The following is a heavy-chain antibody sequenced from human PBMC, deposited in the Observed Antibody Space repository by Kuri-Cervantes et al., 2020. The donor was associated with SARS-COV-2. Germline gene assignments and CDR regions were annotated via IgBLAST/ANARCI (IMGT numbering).Heavy chain of an antibody. CDR3: ARDGRSPWIQLWGAFDI. V-gene: IGHV3-23*01. J-gene: IGHJ3*02. Sequence: GESLKISCAASGFTFSSYAMSWVRQAPGKGLEWVSAISGSGGSTYYADSVKGRFTISRDNAKNSLYLQMNSLRAEDTAVYYCARDGRSPWIQLWGAFDIWGQGTMVTVSS. CDR1: GFTFSSYA. D-gene: IGHD5-18*01. CDR2: ISGSGGST.